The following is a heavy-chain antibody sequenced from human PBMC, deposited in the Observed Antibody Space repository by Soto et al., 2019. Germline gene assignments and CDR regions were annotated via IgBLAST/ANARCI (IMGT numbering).Heavy chain of an antibody. CDR1: RFTFSNYS. J-gene: IGHJ3*01. V-gene: IGHV3-23*01. Sequence: GGSLRLSCAASRFTFSNYSMSWVRLAPRKGLEWVSGVSASGVTTFYAASVKGRFTISRDNSKNTLFLQMNTLRAEDTAVYYCAKHIQNYPLWRAGDAFDLCVGRTMVAV. CDR2: VSASGVTT. D-gene: IGHD1-1*01. CDR3: AKHIQNYPLWRAGDAFDL.